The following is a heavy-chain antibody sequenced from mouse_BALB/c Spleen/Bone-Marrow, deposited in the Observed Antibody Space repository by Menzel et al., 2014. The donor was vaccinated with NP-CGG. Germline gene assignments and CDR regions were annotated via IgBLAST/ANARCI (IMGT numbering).Heavy chain of an antibody. D-gene: IGHD2-3*01. CDR2: IWGGGGT. CDR1: GFSLSRYN. V-gene: IGHV2-6-4*01. Sequence: VQGAESGPGLVAPSQNLSITCTVSGFSLSRYNIHWIRQPPGKGLEWLGMIWGGGGTDHNSALKSRLRISKDNSKSQIFLKINSLQIDDTAMYYCARKDGGYYVMDYWGQGTSVTVSS. J-gene: IGHJ4*01. CDR3: ARKDGGYYVMDY.